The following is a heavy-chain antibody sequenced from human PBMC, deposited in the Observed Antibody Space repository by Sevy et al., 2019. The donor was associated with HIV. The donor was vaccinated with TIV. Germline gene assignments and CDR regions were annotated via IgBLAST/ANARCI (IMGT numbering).Heavy chain of an antibody. CDR2: IRYDGSNK. CDR3: AKDEYSDILTGYYNPHYYGMDV. CDR1: GFTFSSYG. D-gene: IGHD3-9*01. Sequence: GGSLRLSCAASGFTFSSYGMHWVRQAPGKGLEWVAFIRYDGSNKYYADSVKGRFTISRDNSKNTLYLQMNSLRAEDTAVYYCAKDEYSDILTGYYNPHYYGMDVWGQGTTVTVSS. V-gene: IGHV3-30*02. J-gene: IGHJ6*02.